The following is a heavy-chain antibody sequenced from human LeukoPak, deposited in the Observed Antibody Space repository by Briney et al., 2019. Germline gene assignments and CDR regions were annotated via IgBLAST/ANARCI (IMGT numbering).Heavy chain of an antibody. CDR3: APPAAVPVLL. V-gene: IGHV3-30*02. CDR2: IRYDGSNK. D-gene: IGHD2-2*01. Sequence: GGSLRLSCAASGFTFSSYGMHWVRQAPGKGLEWVAFIRYDGSNKYYADSVKGRFTISRDNSKNTLYLQMNSLRAEDTAVYYCAPPAAVPVLLWGQGTLVTVSS. CDR1: GFTFSSYG. J-gene: IGHJ4*02.